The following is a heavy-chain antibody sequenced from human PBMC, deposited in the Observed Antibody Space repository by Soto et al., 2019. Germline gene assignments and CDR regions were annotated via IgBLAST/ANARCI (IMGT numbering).Heavy chain of an antibody. V-gene: IGHV1-58*01. D-gene: IGHD2-15*01. CDR3: VAELHGGGRCCSFDI. Sequence: ASVEVSCKASGFTYSNSAVQWVRQAPGQGLEWIGWIVVGAGNTNYAQMVQERVTITRDMSTNTAYMELSSLRPEDTAVYYCVAELHGGGRCCSFDIWGQGTLVTVSS. CDR2: IVVGAGNT. J-gene: IGHJ3*02. CDR1: GFTYSNSA.